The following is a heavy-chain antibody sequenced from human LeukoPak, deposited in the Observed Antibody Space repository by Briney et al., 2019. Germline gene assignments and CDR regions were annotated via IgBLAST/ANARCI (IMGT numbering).Heavy chain of an antibody. V-gene: IGHV1-2*02. J-gene: IGHJ4*02. CDR1: GYTFTDYY. Sequence: ASVKVSCKTSGYTFTDYYMHWVRQAPGQGLEWMGWINPYSGGTNYAQKFQGRVTMTRDTSINTAYMELSSLRSDDMGIYYCARAYKRDSTGPLGYWGQGTLVTVSS. D-gene: IGHD3-22*01. CDR2: INPYSGGT. CDR3: ARAYKRDSTGPLGY.